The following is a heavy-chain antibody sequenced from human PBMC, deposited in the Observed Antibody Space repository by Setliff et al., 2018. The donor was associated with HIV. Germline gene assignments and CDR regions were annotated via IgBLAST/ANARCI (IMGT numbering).Heavy chain of an antibody. D-gene: IGHD3-3*01. CDR2: IFYSGIT. CDR1: GGSFTSRSYY. Sequence: LSLTCTVSGGSFTSRSYYWGWIRQPPGKGLEWIGSIFYSGITYYNPSLKSRVTISVDASKNQFSLDLTSVTAADTAVYYCARSKTFYDFWGGYYTHGAFKIWGLGTMVTVSS. V-gene: IGHV4-39*01. CDR3: ARSKTFYDFWGGYYTHGAFKI. J-gene: IGHJ3*02.